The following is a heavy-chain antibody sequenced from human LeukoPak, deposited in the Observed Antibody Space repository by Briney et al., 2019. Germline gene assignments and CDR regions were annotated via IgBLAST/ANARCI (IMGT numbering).Heavy chain of an antibody. D-gene: IGHD6-13*01. J-gene: IGHJ4*02. CDR1: GGSFSGYY. V-gene: IGHV4-34*01. Sequence: SETLSLTCAVYGGSFSGYYWSWIRQPPGKGLEWIGEINHSGSTNYNPSLKSRVTISVDTSKNQFSLKLSSVTAADTAVYYCARERGEAAAGTLDYWGQGTLVTVSS. CDR3: ARERGEAAAGTLDY. CDR2: INHSGST.